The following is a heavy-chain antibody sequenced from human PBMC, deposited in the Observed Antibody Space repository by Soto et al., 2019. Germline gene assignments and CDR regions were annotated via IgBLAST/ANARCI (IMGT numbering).Heavy chain of an antibody. D-gene: IGHD3-22*01. J-gene: IGHJ4*02. CDR3: ARDRGSDYYDSARGLTFDY. CDR2: IIPIFGTA. Sequence: ASVKVSCKASGGTFSSYAISWVRQAPGQGLEWMGGIIPIFGTANYAQKFQGRVTITADKSTSTAYMELSSLRSGDTAVYYCARDRGSDYYDSARGLTFDYWGQGTLVTVYS. V-gene: IGHV1-69*06. CDR1: GGTFSSYA.